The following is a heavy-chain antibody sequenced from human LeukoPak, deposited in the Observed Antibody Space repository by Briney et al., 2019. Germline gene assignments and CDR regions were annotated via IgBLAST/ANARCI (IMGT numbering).Heavy chain of an antibody. D-gene: IGHD1-26*01. V-gene: IGHV3-7*01. CDR2: IRQDGSEK. Sequence: GGSLRLSCAASGFTFSSYWMSWVRQAPGKGLEWVANIRQDGSEKYYVDSVKGRFTISRDNAKNSLYLQMNSLRAEDTAVYYCARVGATFLLAEYFQHWGQGTLVTVSS. CDR1: GFTFSSYW. J-gene: IGHJ1*01. CDR3: ARVGATFLLAEYFQH.